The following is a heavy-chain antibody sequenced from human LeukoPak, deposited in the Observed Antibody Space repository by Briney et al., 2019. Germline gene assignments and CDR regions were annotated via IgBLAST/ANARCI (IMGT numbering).Heavy chain of an antibody. CDR3: ATTVAGTRWALGY. D-gene: IGHD6-19*01. CDR1: GFAFSSYD. J-gene: IGHJ4*02. Sequence: GGSXRXXCAASGFAFSSYDMHWVRHAIGQGXEWVSAIGSAGDTYYPGSVKGRFTISRENAKNSLYLQMNSLRAGDTAVYYCATTVAGTRWALGYWGQGTLVTVSS. CDR2: IGSAGDT. V-gene: IGHV3-13*01.